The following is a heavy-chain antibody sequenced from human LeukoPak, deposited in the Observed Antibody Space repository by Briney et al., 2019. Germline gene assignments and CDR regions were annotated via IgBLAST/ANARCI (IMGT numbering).Heavy chain of an antibody. V-gene: IGHV1-2*02. CDR3: ARAGGRSWFDP. Sequence: ASVKVSCKASGYSFSDKYMHWVRQAPGQGLEWMGGINPNSGGTNYAQQFQGRVTMTTDTSMSTAYMELSRLTSDDTAVYYCARAGGRSWFDPWGQGTLVTVSS. CDR2: INPNSGGT. CDR1: GYSFSDKY. J-gene: IGHJ5*02.